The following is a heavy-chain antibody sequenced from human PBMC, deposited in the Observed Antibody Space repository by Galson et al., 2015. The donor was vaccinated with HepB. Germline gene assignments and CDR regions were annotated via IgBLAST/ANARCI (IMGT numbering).Heavy chain of an antibody. Sequence: SLRLSCAASGLTFSNYGMHWVRQAPGKGLEWMAVISYDGSNTFYADSVKGRFTVSRDNSKNTLYLQMNSLRVEDTAVYYCAKDHHINYEYQHNGLDARGQGTSVIVSS. CDR2: ISYDGSNT. D-gene: IGHD4-11*01. CDR1: GLTFSNYG. CDR3: AKDHHINYEYQHNGLDA. J-gene: IGHJ6*01. V-gene: IGHV3-30*18.